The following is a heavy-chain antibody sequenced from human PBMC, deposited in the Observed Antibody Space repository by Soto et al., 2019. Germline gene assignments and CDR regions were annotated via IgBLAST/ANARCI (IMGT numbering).Heavy chain of an antibody. CDR1: GFTFSSYG. CDR2: ANEDGSKT. V-gene: IGHV3-7*01. Sequence: PGGSLRLSCAASGFTFSSYGMHWVRQAPGKGLQWVAVANEDGSKTYYMDSVKGRFTISRDNANSALLLQMNSLRVEDTAVYNCAKGASWGQGTLVTVSS. CDR3: AKGAS. J-gene: IGHJ5*02.